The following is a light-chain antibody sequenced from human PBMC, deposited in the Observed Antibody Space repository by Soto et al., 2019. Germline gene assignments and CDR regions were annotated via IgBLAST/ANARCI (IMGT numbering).Light chain of an antibody. CDR3: QQYDNLRPIT. J-gene: IGKJ5*01. Sequence: DIQMTQSPSSLSASVGDRVTITCQARQDISNYLNWYQQKPGKAPKLMIYDASNLETGVPSRFSGSGSGTDFALTISSMQPEDIATYYCQQYDNLRPITFGQGTRLEIK. CDR2: DAS. V-gene: IGKV1-33*01. CDR1: QDISNY.